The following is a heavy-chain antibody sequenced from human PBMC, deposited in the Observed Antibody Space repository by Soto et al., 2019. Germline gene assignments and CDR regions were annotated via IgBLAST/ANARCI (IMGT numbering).Heavy chain of an antibody. CDR2: ISAYNGNT. J-gene: IGHJ4*02. V-gene: IGHV1-18*01. Sequence: PSVKVSCKASGYTFTSYGISWVRQAPGQGLEWMGWISAYNGNTNYAQKLQGRVTMTTDTSTSTAYMELRSLRSDDTAVYYCARDDCSGGHCYFAYWGQGTLVTVSS. D-gene: IGHD2-15*01. CDR1: GYTFTSYG. CDR3: ARDDCSGGHCYFAY.